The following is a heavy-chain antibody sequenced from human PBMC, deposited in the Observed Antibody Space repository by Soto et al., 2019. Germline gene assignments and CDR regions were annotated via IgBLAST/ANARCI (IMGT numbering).Heavy chain of an antibody. V-gene: IGHV3-74*01. Sequence: EVQLVESGGGLVQPGGSLRLSCAASGFTFSSYWMHWVRQAPGKGLVWVSRINSDGSSTSYADSVKGRFTISSDNAKKTLYLQMNSIRAEDTAVYYCARGGSLNWYFDLWGRGTLVTVAS. J-gene: IGHJ2*01. CDR3: ARGGSLNWYFDL. CDR2: INSDGSST. D-gene: IGHD1-26*01. CDR1: GFTFSSYW.